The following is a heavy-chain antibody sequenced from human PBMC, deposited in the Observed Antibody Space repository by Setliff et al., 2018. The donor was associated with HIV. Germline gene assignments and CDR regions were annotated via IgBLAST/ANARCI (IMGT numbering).Heavy chain of an antibody. D-gene: IGHD2-21*01. CDR1: GGSISSGSHY. Sequence: SETLSLTCTVSGGSISSGSHYWSWIRQPAGKGLEWIGRIHTRGSTDYNPSLKSRVTISVDTSKNQFSLKLSSVTAADTAVYYCATYAGNGGGKGYWGQGTLVTVSS. J-gene: IGHJ4*02. V-gene: IGHV4-61*02. CDR2: IHTRGST. CDR3: ATYAGNGGGKGY.